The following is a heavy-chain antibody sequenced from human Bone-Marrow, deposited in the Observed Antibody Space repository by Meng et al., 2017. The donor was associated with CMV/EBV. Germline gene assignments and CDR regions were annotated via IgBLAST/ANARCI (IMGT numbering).Heavy chain of an antibody. J-gene: IGHJ6*02. CDR1: EFTFSSYG. CDR3: ARGDEENYYYYGMDV. CDR2: IRNDGSNE. V-gene: IGHV3-30*02. Sequence: GESLKISCAASEFTFSSYGMHWVRQAPGKGLEWVAFIRNDGSNEYYADSVKGRFTISRDNSKNTLYLQMNSLRAEDTAVYYCARGDEENYYYYGMDVWGQGTTVTVSS.